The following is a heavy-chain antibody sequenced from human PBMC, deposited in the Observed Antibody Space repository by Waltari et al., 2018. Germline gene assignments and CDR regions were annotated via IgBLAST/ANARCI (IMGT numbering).Heavy chain of an antibody. J-gene: IGHJ4*02. V-gene: IGHV1-2*02. CDR2: INPYNGVS. Sequence: QEQLVQSGAEVKKPGASVKVSCEASGYNFIAYPVHWVRQAPGQGLEWMGWINPYNGVSKYAQNFQGRVTMTRDTYISTAYMELTRLRFDDTAVYYCARDPDYDGNYFDYWGQGTLVTVSS. D-gene: IGHD4-17*01. CDR3: ARDPDYDGNYFDY. CDR1: GYNFIAYP.